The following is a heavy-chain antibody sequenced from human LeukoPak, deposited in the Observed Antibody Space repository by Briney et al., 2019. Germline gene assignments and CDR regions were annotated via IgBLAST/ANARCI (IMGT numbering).Heavy chain of an antibody. CDR1: GGSFSGYY. CDR3: ARGAGYCSGGSCYWGRTFPSKNGMGV. V-gene: IGHV4-34*01. D-gene: IGHD2-15*01. J-gene: IGHJ6*04. Sequence: SETLSLTCAVYGGSFSGYYRSWIRQPPGKGLEWIGEINHSGSTNYNPSLKSRVTISVDTSKNQFSLKLSSVTAADTAVYYCARGAGYCSGGSCYWGRTFPSKNGMGVWGKGTTVTVSS. CDR2: INHSGST.